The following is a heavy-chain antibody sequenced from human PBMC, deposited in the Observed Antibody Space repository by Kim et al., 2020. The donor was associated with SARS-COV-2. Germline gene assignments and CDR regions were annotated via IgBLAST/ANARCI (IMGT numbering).Heavy chain of an antibody. CDR3: AKFGGYYGSGSYYNALGDY. V-gene: IGHV3-30*18. Sequence: GGSLRLSCAASGFTFSSYGMHWVRQAPGKGLEWVAVISYDGSNKYYADSVKGRFTISRDNSKNTLYLQMNSLRAEDTAVYYCAKFGGYYGSGSYYNALGDYWGQGTLVTVSS. CDR1: GFTFSSYG. J-gene: IGHJ4*02. D-gene: IGHD3-10*01. CDR2: ISYDGSNK.